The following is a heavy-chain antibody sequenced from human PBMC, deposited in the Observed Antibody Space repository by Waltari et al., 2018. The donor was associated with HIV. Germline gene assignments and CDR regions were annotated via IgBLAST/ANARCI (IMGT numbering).Heavy chain of an antibody. Sequence: QVQLQQWGAGLVKTSETLSLTCLVSGGSFSGFFLPWVRDSPGKGLEWIGGIDQSGATRFNPSLKRRIVISMDTSRSHFALKLSPVSPADTAVYYCARGPSLRVFRGSRYFNSSLDVWGQGTTVTVSS. D-gene: IGHD3-3*01. CDR1: GGSFSGFF. CDR2: IDQSGAT. V-gene: IGHV4-34*01. J-gene: IGHJ6*02. CDR3: ARGPSLRVFRGSRYFNSSLDV.